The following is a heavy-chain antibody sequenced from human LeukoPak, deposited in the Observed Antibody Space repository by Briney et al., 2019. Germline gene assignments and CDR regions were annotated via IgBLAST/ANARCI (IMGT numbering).Heavy chain of an antibody. V-gene: IGHV1-3*01. CDR2: INAGNGNT. CDR1: GYTFTSYA. D-gene: IGHD1-26*01. J-gene: IGHJ4*02. Sequence: ASVTVSCTASGYTFTSYAMHWVRQAPGQRLEWMGWINAGNGNTKYSQKFQGRVTITRDTFASTAYMELSSLRSEDTAVYYCARGELLPPYFDYWGQGTLVTVSS. CDR3: ARGELLPPYFDY.